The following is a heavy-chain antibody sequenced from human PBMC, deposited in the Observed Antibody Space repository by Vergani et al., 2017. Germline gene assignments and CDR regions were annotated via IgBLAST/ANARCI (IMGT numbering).Heavy chain of an antibody. CDR2: IYYSGST. J-gene: IGHJ5*02. D-gene: IGHD3-3*01. CDR3: ARVSVEYNWFDP. V-gene: IGHV4-31*03. Sequence: QVQLQESGPGLVKPSQTLSLTCTVSGGSISRGGYYWSWIRQHPGKGLEWIGYIYYSGSTYYNPSLKSRVTIAVDTSKNQFSLKLSSVTAADTAVYYCARVSVEYNWFDPWGQGTLVTVSS. CDR1: GGSISRGGYY.